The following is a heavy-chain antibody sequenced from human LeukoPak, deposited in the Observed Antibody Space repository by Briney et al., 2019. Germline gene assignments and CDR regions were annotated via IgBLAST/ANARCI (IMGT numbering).Heavy chain of an antibody. CDR3: ARDNNCDY. J-gene: IGHJ4*02. Sequence: GGSLRLSCAASGFTFRNYAMHWVRQAPGKGLEWVAVISYDGGNEYYADSVKGRFTISRDDSKNTLYLQMNSLRVDDTAVYYCARDNNCDYWGQGTLVTVSS. CDR2: ISYDGGNE. V-gene: IGHV3-30-3*01. CDR1: GFTFRNYA.